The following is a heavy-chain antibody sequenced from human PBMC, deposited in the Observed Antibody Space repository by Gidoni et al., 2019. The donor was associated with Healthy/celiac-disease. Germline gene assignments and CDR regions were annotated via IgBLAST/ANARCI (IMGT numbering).Heavy chain of an antibody. Sequence: QVQLVQSGAEVKKPGSSVKVSCKSSGGTFSSYAISGVRQAPGQGLEWMGGIIPIFGTANYAQKFQGRVTITADESTSTAYMGLSSLRSEDTAVYYCATNQYNWNWESDPWGQGTLVTVSS. J-gene: IGHJ5*02. CDR1: GGTFSSYA. CDR2: IIPIFGTA. D-gene: IGHD1-7*01. V-gene: IGHV1-69*01. CDR3: ATNQYNWNWESDP.